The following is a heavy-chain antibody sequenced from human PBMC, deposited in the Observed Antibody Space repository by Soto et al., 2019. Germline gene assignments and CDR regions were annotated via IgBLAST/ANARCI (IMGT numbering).Heavy chain of an antibody. Sequence: KPSETLSLTCTVSGGSISSYYWSWIRQPPGKGLEWIGYIYYSGSTNYNPSLKSRVTISVDTSKNQFSLKLSSVTAADTAVYYCARDVRVVAAMHYFDYWGQGTLVTVSS. CDR3: ARDVRVVAAMHYFDY. V-gene: IGHV4-59*01. J-gene: IGHJ4*02. D-gene: IGHD2-15*01. CDR2: IYYSGST. CDR1: GGSISSYY.